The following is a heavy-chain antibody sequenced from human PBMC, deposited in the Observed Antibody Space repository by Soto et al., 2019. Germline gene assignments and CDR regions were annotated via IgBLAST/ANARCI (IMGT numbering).Heavy chain of an antibody. CDR3: ARVHYGDPMNWYFDL. D-gene: IGHD4-17*01. J-gene: IGHJ2*01. V-gene: IGHV3-30-3*01. Sequence: QVQLVESGGGVVQPGRSLRLSCAASGFTFSSYAMHWVRQAPGKGLEWVAVISYDGSNKYYADSVKGRFTISRDNSKNTLYLQMNSLRAEDTAVYYCARVHYGDPMNWYFDLWGRGTLVTVSS. CDR2: ISYDGSNK. CDR1: GFTFSSYA.